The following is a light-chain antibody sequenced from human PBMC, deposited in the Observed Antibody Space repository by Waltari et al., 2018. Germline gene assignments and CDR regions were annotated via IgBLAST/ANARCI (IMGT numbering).Light chain of an antibody. J-gene: IGLJ1*01. CDR1: SSDVGGSNY. CDR3: CSYAGSYTFV. Sequence: QSALTQPRSVSGSPGQSVTISCTGTSSDVGGSNYVPWYQQHPGKAPKLMIYDVSKRPSGVPDHFSGSKSGNTASLTISGLQAEDEADYYCCSYAGSYTFVFGTGTKVTVL. CDR2: DVS. V-gene: IGLV2-11*01.